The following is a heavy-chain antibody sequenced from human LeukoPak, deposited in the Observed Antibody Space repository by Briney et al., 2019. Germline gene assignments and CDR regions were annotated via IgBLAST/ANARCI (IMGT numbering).Heavy chain of an antibody. J-gene: IGHJ5*02. D-gene: IGHD6-6*01. Sequence: SETLSLTCTVSGGSISSNSYYWGWIRQPPGKGLEWIGYIHYSGSTNYNPSLKSRVTISVETSKNQFSLKLASVTAADTAVYYCARGLGPSAMFDPWGQGTLVTVSS. CDR3: ARGLGPSAMFDP. V-gene: IGHV4-61*05. CDR2: IHYSGST. CDR1: GGSISSNSYY.